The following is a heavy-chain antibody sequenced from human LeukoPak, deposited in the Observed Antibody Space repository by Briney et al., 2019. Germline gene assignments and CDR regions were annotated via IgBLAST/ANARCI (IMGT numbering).Heavy chain of an antibody. CDR3: LRYNWSDDAFDI. CDR1: GFTDSVNY. J-gene: IGHJ3*02. CDR2: IYSGGRT. D-gene: IGHD1-1*01. V-gene: IGHV3-53*01. Sequence: GGSLRLXCAVSGFTDSVNYMSWVRQAPGRGLEWVSIIYSGGRTFYADSVKGRFTISRDNSKNTLFLQMNSLRVEDTAIYYCLRYNWSDDAFDIWGQGTLVTVSS.